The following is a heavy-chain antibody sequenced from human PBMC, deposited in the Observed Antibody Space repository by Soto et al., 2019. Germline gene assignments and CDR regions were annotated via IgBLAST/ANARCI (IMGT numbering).Heavy chain of an antibody. V-gene: IGHV6-1*01. CDR2: AYYRSQWYY. J-gene: IGHJ6*02. Sequence: SQTLSLTCAISGDSVSSNSAAWNWIRQSPSRGLEWLGRAYYRSQWYYDSAVSVRSRITVIPDTSKNQFSLQLNSVTPEDRALYYCTNKKGDSRPYTGMDVWGQGTTVPVSS. CDR3: TNKKGDSRPYTGMDV. CDR1: GDSVSSNSAA. D-gene: IGHD2-2*02.